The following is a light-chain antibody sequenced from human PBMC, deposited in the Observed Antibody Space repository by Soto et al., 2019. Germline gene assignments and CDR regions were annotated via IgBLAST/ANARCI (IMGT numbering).Light chain of an antibody. CDR3: QQYNNWPRT. J-gene: IGKJ1*01. V-gene: IGKV3-15*01. Sequence: EIVMTQSPATLSVSPGERATLSCRTSQSISSNLAWYQQKPGQAPRLLIYGASTRATGIPARFSGSRSGSEFTLTISGLQSEDFAVYCCQQYNNWPRTFGQGTKLEIK. CDR1: QSISSN. CDR2: GAS.